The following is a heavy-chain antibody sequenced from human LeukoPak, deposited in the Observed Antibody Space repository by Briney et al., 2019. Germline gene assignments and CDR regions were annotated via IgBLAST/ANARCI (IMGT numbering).Heavy chain of an antibody. CDR1: GYSISSGYY. J-gene: IGHJ4*02. D-gene: IGHD6-13*01. V-gene: IGHV4-38-2*01. CDR2: ICHSGST. Sequence: PSETLSLTCAVSGYSISSGYYWGWIRQPPGKGLEWIGSICHSGSTYYNPSLTSRVTISVDTSKNQFSLKLSSVTAADTAVYYCASRRYSKAFDYWGQGTLVTVSS. CDR3: ASRRYSKAFDY.